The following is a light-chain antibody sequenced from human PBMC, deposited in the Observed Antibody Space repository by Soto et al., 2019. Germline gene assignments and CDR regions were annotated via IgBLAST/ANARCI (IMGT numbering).Light chain of an antibody. CDR1: QTISSW. J-gene: IGKJ1*01. CDR3: QHYNSYSEA. CDR2: KAS. Sequence: DIQMTQSPSTLSGSVGDRVTITCRASQTISSWLAWYQQKPGKAPKLLIYKASTLKSGVPSSFSGSGSGTEFTLTISSLQPDDFATYYCQHYNSYSEAFGQGTKMELK. V-gene: IGKV1-5*03.